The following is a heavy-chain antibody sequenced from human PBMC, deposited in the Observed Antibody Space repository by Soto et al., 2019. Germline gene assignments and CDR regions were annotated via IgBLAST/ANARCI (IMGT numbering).Heavy chain of an antibody. D-gene: IGHD5-18*01. CDR2: ITPIYPTT. Sequence: QVQLVQSGAEVRKPGSSAQVSCKASGGTFYTYTFSWVRQAPGQGLEWMGSITPIYPTTNYAEKFQGRLTVTADGSTNTAYMELNSLTSEDTAVYYCARIPRYSFPTSDDLDSWGQGTLVTVSS. CDR1: GGTFYTYT. CDR3: ARIPRYSFPTSDDLDS. V-gene: IGHV1-69*15. J-gene: IGHJ4*02.